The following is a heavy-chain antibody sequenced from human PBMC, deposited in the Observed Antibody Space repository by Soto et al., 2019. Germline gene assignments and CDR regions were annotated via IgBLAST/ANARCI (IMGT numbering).Heavy chain of an antibody. J-gene: IGHJ4*02. D-gene: IGHD3-3*01. CDR1: GYSFTSYW. V-gene: IGHV5-51*01. CDR2: IYPGDSDT. Sequence: PGESLKISCKGSGYSFTSYWIGWVRQMPGKGLEWMGIIYPGDSDTRYSPSFQGQVTISADKSISTAYLQWSSLKASDTAMYYCARRDDFWSGYSYYFDYLGQGTLVTVSS. CDR3: ARRDDFWSGYSYYFDY.